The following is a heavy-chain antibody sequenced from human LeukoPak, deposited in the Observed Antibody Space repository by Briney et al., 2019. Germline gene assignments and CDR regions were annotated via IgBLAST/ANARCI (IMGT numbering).Heavy chain of an antibody. J-gene: IGHJ4*02. Sequence: SETLSLTCTVSGGSISSYYWSWIRQPPGKGLEWIGEINHSGSTNYNPSLKSRVTISVDTSKNQFSLKLSSVTAADTAVYYRAREAAAGPKFDYWGQGTLVTVSS. CDR1: GGSISSYY. CDR2: INHSGST. D-gene: IGHD6-13*01. V-gene: IGHV4-34*01. CDR3: AREAAAGPKFDY.